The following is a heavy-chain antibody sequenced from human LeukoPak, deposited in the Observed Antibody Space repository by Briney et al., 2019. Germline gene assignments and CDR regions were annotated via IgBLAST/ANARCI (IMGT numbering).Heavy chain of an antibody. J-gene: IGHJ5*02. V-gene: IGHV3-23*01. D-gene: IGHD6-13*01. CDR1: GFTFSNFA. CDR3: AKGAAAGKVDWFDP. Sequence: GWSLRLSCAASGFTFSNFAMMWVRQAPGMGLQWVSTITGYGATFYADSVRGRFTIFRDTSMNTLFLQMNSLGAEDTAVYYCAKGAAAGKVDWFDPWGQGTLVTVSS. CDR2: ITGYGAT.